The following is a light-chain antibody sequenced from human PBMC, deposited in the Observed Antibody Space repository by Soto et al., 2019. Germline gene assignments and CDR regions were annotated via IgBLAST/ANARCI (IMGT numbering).Light chain of an antibody. CDR3: QQYGSSPFT. J-gene: IGKJ3*01. V-gene: IGKV3-20*01. CDR1: QSVGGD. Sequence: VMTQSPATLSVSPGERATLSCRASQSVGGDLAWYQQKPGQAPRLLIYGASSRAPGIPDRFSGSGSGTDFTLTISRLEPEDFAVYFCQQYGSSPFTFGPGTKVDIK. CDR2: GAS.